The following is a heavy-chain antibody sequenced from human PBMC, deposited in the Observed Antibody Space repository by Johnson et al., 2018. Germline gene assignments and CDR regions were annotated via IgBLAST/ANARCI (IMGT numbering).Heavy chain of an antibody. D-gene: IGHD6-13*01. CDR2: TGTSGDT. V-gene: IGHV3-13*01. J-gene: IGHJ1*01. CDR1: GFSFSSYD. CDR3: ARESSGIAAGGTEYFQH. Sequence: VQLQESAGGVAQPGRSLRLSSAASGFSFSSYDMPWVRHATGKGLEWVSATGTSGDTYYPGSVTGRFTIPRETAKNSLYLQMNSLRAEDTAVFYCARESSGIAAGGTEYFQHWGQGTLVTVSS.